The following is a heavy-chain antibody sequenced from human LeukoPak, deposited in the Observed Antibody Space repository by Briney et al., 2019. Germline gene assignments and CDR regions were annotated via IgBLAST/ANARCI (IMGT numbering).Heavy chain of an antibody. Sequence: GGSLRLSCAASGFTFSSYWMSWVRQAPGKGLEWVANIKGDGTEKKYVDSAKGRFTISRDNAKNSLYLQISSLRAEDTAIYYCARQYSGSLLFFEYWSQGTLVTVSS. CDR2: IKGDGTEK. V-gene: IGHV3-7*01. D-gene: IGHD1-26*01. CDR1: GFTFSSYW. CDR3: ARQYSGSLLFFEY. J-gene: IGHJ4*02.